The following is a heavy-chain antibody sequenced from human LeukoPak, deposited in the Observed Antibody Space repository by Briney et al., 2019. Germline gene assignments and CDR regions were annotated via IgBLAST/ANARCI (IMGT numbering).Heavy chain of an antibody. J-gene: IGHJ5*02. D-gene: IGHD6-13*01. CDR1: GGSISSSYW. V-gene: IGHV4-4*02. Sequence: SGTLSLTCTVSGGSISSSYWWSWVRQPPGMGLEWIGEIFHTGSTNYNPSLKSRLTMSVDTSKNQFSLKLSSVTAADTAVYYCAREGIAASGTNFCWFDPWGQGTLVTVSS. CDR2: IFHTGST. CDR3: AREGIAASGTNFCWFDP.